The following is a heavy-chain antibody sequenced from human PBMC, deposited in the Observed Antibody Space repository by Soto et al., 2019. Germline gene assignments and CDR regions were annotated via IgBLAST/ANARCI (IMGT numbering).Heavy chain of an antibody. D-gene: IGHD6-13*01. CDR2: IYYSGST. V-gene: IGHV4-39*01. CDR3: ARALASAGSF. Sequence: PSETLSLTCTVSGGSISSSSYYWGWIRQPPGKGLEWIGSIYYSGSTYYNPSLKSRVTISVDTSKNQFSLKLSSVTAEDTATYYCARALASAGSFWGQGTLVTVSS. J-gene: IGHJ4*02. CDR1: GGSISSSSYY.